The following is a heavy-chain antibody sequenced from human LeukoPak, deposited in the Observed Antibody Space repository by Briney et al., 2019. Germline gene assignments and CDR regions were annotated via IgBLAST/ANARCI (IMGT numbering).Heavy chain of an antibody. D-gene: IGHD3-10*01. CDR2: ISAYNGNT. Sequence: ASVKVSCKASGYTFTSYGISWVRQAPGQGLEWMGWISAYNGNTNYAQKFQGRVTMTEDTSTDTAYMELSSLRSEDTAVYYCATVWFGDYWGQGTLVTVSS. CDR3: ATVWFGDY. J-gene: IGHJ4*02. V-gene: IGHV1-18*01. CDR1: GYTFTSYG.